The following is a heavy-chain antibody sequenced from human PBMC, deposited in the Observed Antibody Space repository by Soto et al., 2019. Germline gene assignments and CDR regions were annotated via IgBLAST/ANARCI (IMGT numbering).Heavy chain of an antibody. CDR1: GFRFDDYA. V-gene: IGHV3-9*01. J-gene: IGHJ4*02. CDR3: AREPSNWNYCCEY. D-gene: IGHD1-7*01. CDR2: ISWNIGTI. Sequence: PGGSLRLSGAASGFRFDDYAMHWVRQAPGKGLEWVSGISWNIGTIFYADSLRGRFTIARDNAKKSLYLQMNSLRGEDTAVYYCAREPSNWNYCCEYWGQGTLVTVSS.